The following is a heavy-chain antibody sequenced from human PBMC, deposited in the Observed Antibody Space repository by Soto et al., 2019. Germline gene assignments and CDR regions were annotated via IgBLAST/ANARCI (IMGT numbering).Heavy chain of an antibody. CDR2: IKSKTDGGTT. D-gene: IGHD3-3*01. J-gene: IGHJ6*02. CDR3: TTGLRITIFGVVPTLDCYYGMDV. V-gene: IGHV3-15*01. CDR1: GFTFSNAW. Sequence: PGGSLRLSCAASGFTFSNAWMSWVRQAPGKGLEWVGRIKSKTDGGTTDYAAPVKGRFTISRDDSKNTLYLQMNSLKTEDTAVYYCTTGLRITIFGVVPTLDCYYGMDVWGQGTTVTISS.